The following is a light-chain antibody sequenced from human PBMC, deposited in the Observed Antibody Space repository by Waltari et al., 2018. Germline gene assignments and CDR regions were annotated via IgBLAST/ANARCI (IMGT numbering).Light chain of an antibody. CDR2: TSD. V-gene: IGLV1-47*01. CDR1: SSNIGRNY. J-gene: IGLJ3*02. CDR3: AAWDDSLSGRV. Sequence: QSVLTQPPSASGTPGQRVTISCSGSSSNIGRNYVYWYQQLPGPAPNLLIYTSDQRPSGVPDRFSGSKSGTSASLAISGLRSEDEAEYYCAAWDDSLSGRVFGGGTKLTVL.